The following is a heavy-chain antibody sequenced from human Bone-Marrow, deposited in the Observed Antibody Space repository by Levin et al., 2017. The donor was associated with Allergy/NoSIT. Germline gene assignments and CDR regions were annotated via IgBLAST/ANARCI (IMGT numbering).Heavy chain of an antibody. CDR1: GGSLGDYQ. D-gene: IGHD6-13*01. V-gene: IGHV4-59*01. Sequence: SETLSLICTVSGGSLGDYQWSWFRQPPGKALEWIGYIYYSGSTTYNPSLQSRVTISLDRSKHQFSLKLSSVTAADTAAYYCATYHSRGSSWIFDYWGQGTVVIVSS. CDR2: IYYSGST. CDR3: ATYHSRGSSWIFDY. J-gene: IGHJ4*02.